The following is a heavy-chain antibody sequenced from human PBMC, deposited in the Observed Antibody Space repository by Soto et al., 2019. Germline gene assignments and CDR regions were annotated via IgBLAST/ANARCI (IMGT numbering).Heavy chain of an antibody. CDR1: GGSITDSAFS. J-gene: IGHJ5*02. V-gene: IGHV4-39*01. CDR2: VSYSGGT. CDR3: ATGDPWRGWFDP. D-gene: IGHD1-20*01. Sequence: QLQLQESGPGLVKPSETLSLTCTVSGGSITDSAFSWGWIRQPPGKGLEWIASVSYSGGTFYNPXXXXXXXXXXXXXXXXXXXXXXXXXXXXTAVYRCATGDPWRGWFDPWGQGTLVSV.